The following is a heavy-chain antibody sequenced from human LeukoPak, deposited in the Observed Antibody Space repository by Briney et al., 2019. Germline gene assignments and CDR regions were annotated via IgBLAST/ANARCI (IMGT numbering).Heavy chain of an antibody. D-gene: IGHD6-13*01. Sequence: GGSLRLSCAASGFSFSNYDIHWVRQAPGKGLEWVAFIRHDGSDKSYADSVKGRFSVSRDNSKNTLYLQMDSLRSEDTAVYYCAKDGGSWHVDSWGQGTLVTVSS. V-gene: IGHV3-30*02. CDR1: GFSFSNYD. CDR2: IRHDGSDK. CDR3: AKDGGSWHVDS. J-gene: IGHJ4*02.